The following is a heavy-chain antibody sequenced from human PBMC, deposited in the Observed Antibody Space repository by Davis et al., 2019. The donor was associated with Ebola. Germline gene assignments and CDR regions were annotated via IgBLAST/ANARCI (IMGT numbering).Heavy chain of an antibody. D-gene: IGHD2-21*01. V-gene: IGHV3-21*01. CDR2: ISSYNTYI. CDR3: ARDIGIEPDSFDY. Sequence: GGSLRLSCETSGFIFRNYVMSWVRQAPGKGLEWVSSISSYNTYIYYADSLKGRFTISRDNAKNSLYLQMNSLTAEDTAVYYCARDIGIEPDSFDYWGQGTLVTVSS. J-gene: IGHJ4*02. CDR1: GFIFRNYV.